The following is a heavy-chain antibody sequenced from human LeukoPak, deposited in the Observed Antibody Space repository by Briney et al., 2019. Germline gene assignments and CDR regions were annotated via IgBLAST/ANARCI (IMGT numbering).Heavy chain of an antibody. V-gene: IGHV3-21*01. J-gene: IGHJ4*02. D-gene: IGHD3-10*01. CDR3: ARDQTFYGSGNFDY. Sequence: PGGSLRLSCAASGFTFSDYTMNWVRQAPGKGLEWVSSISSSGSYIYYADSVKGRFTISRDSAKNSLYLQMNSLRGDDTAVYFCARDQTFYGSGNFDYWGQGTLVTVSS. CDR2: ISSSGSYI. CDR1: GFTFSDYT.